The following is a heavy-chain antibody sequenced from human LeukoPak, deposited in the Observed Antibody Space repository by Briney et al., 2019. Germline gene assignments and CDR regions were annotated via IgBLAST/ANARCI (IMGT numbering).Heavy chain of an antibody. Sequence: GGSLRLSCAASRFTFSTDIIDWVCQAPGKGLEWVSYISSSSGPIYYAASVKGRFTISRDNAKNSLYLQMNSLRAEDTGVYYCARQEPGFDIWGQGTMVNVSS. CDR3: ARQEPGFDI. V-gene: IGHV3-48*01. CDR2: ISSSSGPI. J-gene: IGHJ3*02. D-gene: IGHD1-14*01. CDR1: RFTFSTDI.